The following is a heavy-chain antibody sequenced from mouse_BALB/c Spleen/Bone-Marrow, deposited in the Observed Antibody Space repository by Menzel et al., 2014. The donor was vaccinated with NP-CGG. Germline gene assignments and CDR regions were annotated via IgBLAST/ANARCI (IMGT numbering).Heavy chain of an antibody. D-gene: IGHD2-3*01. CDR1: GFSLTSNG. V-gene: IGHV2-3*01. CDR2: IWGDGST. J-gene: IGHJ4*01. Sequence: VKLVESGPGLVAPSQSLSITCTVSGFSLTSNGVSWIRQPPGKGLEWLGVIWGDGSTKYHSALISRLSFTKDNSKSRVFLKLNSLHTDDTATYYCGKPEDGYAMDYWGQGTSVTVSS. CDR3: GKPEDGYAMDY.